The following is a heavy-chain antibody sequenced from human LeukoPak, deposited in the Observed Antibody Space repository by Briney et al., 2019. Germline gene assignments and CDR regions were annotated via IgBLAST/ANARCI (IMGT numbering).Heavy chain of an antibody. CDR1: GGSFSGYY. Sequence: PSETLSLTCAVYGGSFSGYYWSWIRQPPGKGLEWIGEINHSGSTNYNPSLKSRVTISVDTSKNQFSLKLSSVTAADTAVYYCARRRRDRRYFDYWGQGTLVTVSS. CDR2: INHSGST. J-gene: IGHJ4*02. CDR3: ARRRRDRRYFDY. V-gene: IGHV4-34*01.